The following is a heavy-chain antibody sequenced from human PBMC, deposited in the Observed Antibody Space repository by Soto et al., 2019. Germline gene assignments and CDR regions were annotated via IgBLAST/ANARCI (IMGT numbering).Heavy chain of an antibody. CDR1: GGSISSGGYY. D-gene: IGHD1-26*01. CDR2: IYYSGST. V-gene: IGHV4-31*03. CDR3: ARESKVGSLPYWFDP. Sequence: QVQLQESGPGLVKPSQTLSLTCTVSGGSISSGGYYWSWIRQHPGKGLEWIGYIYYSGSTYYNPSLKRRVTLSVDTSKNQFSLKLSSVTAADTAVYYCARESKVGSLPYWFDPWGQGTLVTVSS. J-gene: IGHJ5*02.